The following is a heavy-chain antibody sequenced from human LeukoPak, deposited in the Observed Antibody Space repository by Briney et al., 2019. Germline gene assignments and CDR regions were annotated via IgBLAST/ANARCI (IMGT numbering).Heavy chain of an antibody. CDR1: GGSISSSSYY. CDR2: IYYSGST. CDR3: ARSGGYSLQASSFDY. V-gene: IGHV4-39*01. D-gene: IGHD5-18*01. J-gene: IGHJ4*02. Sequence: SETLSLTCTVSGGSISSSSYYWGWIRQPPGKGLEWIGSIYYSGSTYYNPSLKSRVTISVDTSKNQFSLKLSSVTAADTAVYYCARSGGYSLQASSFDYWGQGTLVTVSS.